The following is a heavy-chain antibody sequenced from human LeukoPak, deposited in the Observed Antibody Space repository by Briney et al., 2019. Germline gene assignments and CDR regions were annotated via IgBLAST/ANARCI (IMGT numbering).Heavy chain of an antibody. Sequence: GESLKISCKGSGYSFTSYWIGWVRQMPGKGLEWMGIIYPGDSDTRYSPSFQGQVTISADKSISTAYLRWSSLKASDTAMYYCARRNYYDSSGYYWNYFDHWGQGTLVTVSS. J-gene: IGHJ4*02. D-gene: IGHD3-22*01. CDR2: IYPGDSDT. V-gene: IGHV5-51*01. CDR1: GYSFTSYW. CDR3: ARRNYYDSSGYYWNYFDH.